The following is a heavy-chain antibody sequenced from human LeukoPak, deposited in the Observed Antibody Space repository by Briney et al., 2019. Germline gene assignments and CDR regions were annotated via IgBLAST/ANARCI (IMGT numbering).Heavy chain of an antibody. CDR3: TRAPPGMTMMTDY. J-gene: IGHJ4*02. Sequence: ASVNVSCTASGYTFTNYHIAWVRQAPGQGLEWMGWVSTNDGNTVYAQRLQGRVTMTTDTSTSVAYVELRSLTSDDTAVYYCTRAPPGMTMMTDYWGQGTLVTVSS. V-gene: IGHV1-18*01. CDR2: VSTNDGNT. CDR1: GYTFTNYH. D-gene: IGHD3-22*01.